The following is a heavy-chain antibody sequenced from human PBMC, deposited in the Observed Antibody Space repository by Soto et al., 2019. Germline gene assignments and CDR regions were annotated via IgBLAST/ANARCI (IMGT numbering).Heavy chain of an antibody. Sequence: EVQLVESGGGLVQPGGSVRLSCAASGFTFSSYWMSWARQAPGKGLEWVANIKQDGSEKYYVDSVKGRFTISRDNAKNSVYLQMNSLRAEDTAVYYCATGARYCSGGSCYSVSRLFDYWGQGTLVTVSS. V-gene: IGHV3-7*01. CDR3: ATGARYCSGGSCYSVSRLFDY. J-gene: IGHJ4*02. D-gene: IGHD2-15*01. CDR1: GFTFSSYW. CDR2: IKQDGSEK.